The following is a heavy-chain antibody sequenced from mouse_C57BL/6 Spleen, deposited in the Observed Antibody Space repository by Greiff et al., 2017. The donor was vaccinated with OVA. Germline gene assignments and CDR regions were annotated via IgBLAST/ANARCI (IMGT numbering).Heavy chain of an antibody. Sequence: VQLQQPGAELVRPGTSVKLSCKASGYTFTSYWMHWVKQRPGQGLEWIGVIDPSDSYTNYNQKFKGKATLTVDTSSSTAYMQLSSLTSEDSAVYYCARRDSNSFAYWGQGTLVTVSA. CDR3: ARRDSNSFAY. J-gene: IGHJ3*01. V-gene: IGHV1-59*01. CDR1: GYTFTSYW. CDR2: IDPSDSYT. D-gene: IGHD2-5*01.